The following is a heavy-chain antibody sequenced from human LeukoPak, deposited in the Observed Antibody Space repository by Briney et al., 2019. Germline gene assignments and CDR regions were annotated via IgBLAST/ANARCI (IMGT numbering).Heavy chain of an antibody. V-gene: IGHV1-8*01. CDR2: MNPNSGNT. Sequence: ASVKVSCKASGYTFTSYDINWVRQATGQGREWMGWMNPNSGNTGYAQKFQGRVTMTRNTSISTAYMELSGLRSEDTAVYYCARFFSDGYNLGWFDPWGQGTLVTVSS. D-gene: IGHD5-24*01. CDR3: ARFFSDGYNLGWFDP. CDR1: GYTFTSYD. J-gene: IGHJ5*02.